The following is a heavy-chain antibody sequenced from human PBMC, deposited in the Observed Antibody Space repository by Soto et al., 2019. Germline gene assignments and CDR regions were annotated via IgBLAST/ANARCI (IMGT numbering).Heavy chain of an antibody. CDR2: INSGSTTI. CDR3: AIGNSSEAAMITEV. J-gene: IGHJ4*02. V-gene: IGHV3-48*01. Sequence: EVQLVESGGNLVQSGGSLRLSCAASGFSLSSYAMNWVSQAQGKGLEWVSYINSGSTTIYYADSVRGRFVISRDNAKNFLYLNMNSLRAEDTAVYYCAIGNSSEAAMITEVWCQGTLVTVSS. CDR1: GFSLSSYA. D-gene: IGHD5-18*01.